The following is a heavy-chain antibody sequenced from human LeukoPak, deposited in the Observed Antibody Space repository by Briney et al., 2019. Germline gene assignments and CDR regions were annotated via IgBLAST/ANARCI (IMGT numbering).Heavy chain of an antibody. CDR3: ARDFDAYYFDY. Sequence: AXVKVSCKASGYTFTSYAMHWVRQAPGQGLEWMGWINAGNGNTKYSQKFQGRVTITRDTSASTAYMELSSLRSEDTAVYYCARDFDAYYFDYWGQGTLVTVSS. CDR1: GYTFTSYA. J-gene: IGHJ4*02. V-gene: IGHV1-3*01. D-gene: IGHD3-9*01. CDR2: INAGNGNT.